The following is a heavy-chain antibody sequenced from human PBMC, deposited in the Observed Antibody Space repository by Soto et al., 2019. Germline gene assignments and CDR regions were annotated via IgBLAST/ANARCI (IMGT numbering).Heavy chain of an antibody. Sequence: GGSLRLSCAASGFTFSSYAMHWVRQAPGKGLEWVAVISYDGSNKYYADSVKGRFTISRDNSKNTLYLQMNSLRAEDTAVYYCARDSSSSYFDYWGQGTLVTVSS. CDR1: GFTFSSYA. CDR3: ARDSSSSYFDY. D-gene: IGHD6-6*01. J-gene: IGHJ4*02. V-gene: IGHV3-30-3*01. CDR2: ISYDGSNK.